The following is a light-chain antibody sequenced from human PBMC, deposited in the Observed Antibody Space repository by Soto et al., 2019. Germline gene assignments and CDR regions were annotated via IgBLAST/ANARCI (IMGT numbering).Light chain of an antibody. J-gene: IGLJ3*02. V-gene: IGLV2-14*01. Sequence: QSALTQPASVSGSPGQSITISCTGTNRDVGFYNYVSWYRQHPGKAPKLMIYEVSNRPSGVSSRFSGSKSGNTASLTISGLQADDEADYFCSSHTTSSTRVFGGGTKLTVL. CDR3: SSHTTSSTRV. CDR1: NRDVGFYNY. CDR2: EVS.